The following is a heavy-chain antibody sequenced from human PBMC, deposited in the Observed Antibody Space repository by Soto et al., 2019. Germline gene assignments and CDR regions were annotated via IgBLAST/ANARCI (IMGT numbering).Heavy chain of an antibody. CDR2: ISGRGGST. V-gene: IGHV3-23*01. CDR1: GFTFSSYA. J-gene: IGHJ6*02. Sequence: PGGSLRLSCAASGFTFSSYAMSWVRQAPGKGLEWVSAISGRGGSTHYADSVKGRVTISRDHSKNTLYLQMNSLRAEDTAVYYCAKDRGGGFWSGYPSYYYYYGMDVWGQGTTVTVSS. D-gene: IGHD3-3*01. CDR3: AKDRGGGFWSGYPSYYYYYGMDV.